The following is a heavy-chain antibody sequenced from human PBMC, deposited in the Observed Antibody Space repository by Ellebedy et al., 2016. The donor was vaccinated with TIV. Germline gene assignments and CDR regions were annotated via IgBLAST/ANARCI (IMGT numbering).Heavy chain of an antibody. Sequence: GGSLRLSCAASGFSFRSYWMSWVRQAPGKGLEWVANIYQDGSDQYYVDSVKGRFTISRDNAKKSLFLQMNSLRVEDTAVYYCARRGSYGDYAVQVNSWFDPWGQGTLVTVSS. CDR1: GFSFRSYW. D-gene: IGHD4-17*01. CDR3: ARRGSYGDYAVQVNSWFDP. J-gene: IGHJ5*02. V-gene: IGHV3-7*01. CDR2: IYQDGSDQ.